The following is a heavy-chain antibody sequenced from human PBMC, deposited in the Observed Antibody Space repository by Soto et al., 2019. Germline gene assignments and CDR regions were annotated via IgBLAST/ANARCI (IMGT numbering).Heavy chain of an antibody. CDR1: GFTFDDYA. D-gene: IGHD6-19*01. CDR2: ISWDGGST. J-gene: IGHJ6*01. CDR3: AKGCGQWLVGIYYYYYYGMEV. V-gene: IGHV3-43D*04. Sequence: PGGSLRLSCAASGFTFDDYAMHWVRQAPGKGLEWVSLISWDGGSTYYADSVKGRFTISRDNSKNSLYLQMNSLRAEDTALYYCAKGCGQWLVGIYYYYYYGMEVWGQGTTVTVS.